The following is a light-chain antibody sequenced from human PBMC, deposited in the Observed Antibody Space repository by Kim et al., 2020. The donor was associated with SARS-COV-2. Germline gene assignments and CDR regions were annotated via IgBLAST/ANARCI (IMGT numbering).Light chain of an antibody. V-gene: IGKV3-11*01. Sequence: EIVLTQSPATLSLSPGERATLSCRASQSITSSIAWYQQRPGQAPRLLIYDASKRTTGTPVRFSGSGFGTDFTLTISSLDPEDVAVYYCQQRYNVRLGFGGGTKVDIK. CDR2: DAS. CDR1: QSITSS. CDR3: QQRYNVRLG. J-gene: IGKJ4*01.